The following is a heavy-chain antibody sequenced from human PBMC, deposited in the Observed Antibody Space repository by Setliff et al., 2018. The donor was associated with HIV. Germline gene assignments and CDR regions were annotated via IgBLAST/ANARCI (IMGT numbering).Heavy chain of an antibody. V-gene: IGHV3-48*01. J-gene: IGHJ6*03. CDR3: ARANSDATLQLWFYDDYYYYYYMDV. D-gene: IGHD5-18*01. Sequence: HPGGSLRLSCAASGFTFSSYSMNWVRQAPGKGLEWVSYISSSSSTIYYADSVKGRSTISRDNAKNSLYLQMNSLRAEDTAVYYCARANSDATLQLWFYDDYYYYYYMDVWGKGTTVTVSS. CDR1: GFTFSSYS. CDR2: ISSSSSTI.